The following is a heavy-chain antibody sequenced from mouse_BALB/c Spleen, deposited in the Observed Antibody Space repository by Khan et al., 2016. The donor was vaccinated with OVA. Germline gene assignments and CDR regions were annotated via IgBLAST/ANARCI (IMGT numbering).Heavy chain of an antibody. J-gene: IGHJ1*01. CDR2: INTYTGEP. Sequence: QIQLVQSGPELKKPGETVKISCKASGYTFTKSGMNWVKQAPGKGLKWMGWINTYTGEPTYVDDFKGRFAFSLDTSASTAYLQINDLKDEETATYFCASGGYWYFDVWGAGTTVTVSS. D-gene: IGHD1-1*02. CDR3: ASGGYWYFDV. CDR1: GYTFTKSG. V-gene: IGHV9-3-1*01.